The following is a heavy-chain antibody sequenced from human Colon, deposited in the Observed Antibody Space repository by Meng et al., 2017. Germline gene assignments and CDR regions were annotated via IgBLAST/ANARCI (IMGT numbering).Heavy chain of an antibody. CDR2: ISYSGAT. J-gene: IGHJ5*02. CDR3: ARVVGDCASCYKGWFDP. V-gene: IGHV4-30-4*01. CDR1: GGSISSGIF. D-gene: IGHD2-2*02. Sequence: QPQLQESGPGLVRPSQTLSLTCTVSGGSISSGIFWIWIRQPPGKGLEWIGYISYSGATYYNPSLKSRLTISVDTAKNQFSLSLSSVTAADTAVYYCARVVGDCASCYKGWFDPWGQGTLVTVSS.